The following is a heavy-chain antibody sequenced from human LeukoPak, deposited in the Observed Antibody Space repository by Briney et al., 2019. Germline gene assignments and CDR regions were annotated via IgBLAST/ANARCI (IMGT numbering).Heavy chain of an antibody. V-gene: IGHV1-18*01. Sequence: GASVKVSCKASGYIFTSYGISWVRQAPGQGLEWMGWISAYNGNINYAQKVQGRVTMTTDTSTSTAYMELRSLRSDDTAVYYCARVEGSSWDDYYNYYMDVWGKGTTVTVSS. D-gene: IGHD6-13*01. CDR3: ARVEGSSWDDYYNYYMDV. CDR1: GYIFTSYG. CDR2: ISAYNGNI. J-gene: IGHJ6*03.